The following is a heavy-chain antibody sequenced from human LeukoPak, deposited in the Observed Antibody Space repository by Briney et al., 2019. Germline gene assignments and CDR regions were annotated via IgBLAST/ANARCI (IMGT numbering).Heavy chain of an antibody. V-gene: IGHV1-69*04. CDR1: GGTFSSYA. CDR3: ARGPKWELHPVFDY. J-gene: IGHJ4*02. CDR2: IIPIFGIA. Sequence: SVKVSCKASGGTFSSYAISWVRLAPGQGLEWMGRIIPIFGIANYAQKFQGRVTITADKSTSTAYMELSSLRSEDTAVYYCARGPKWELHPVFDYWGQGTLVTVSS. D-gene: IGHD1-26*01.